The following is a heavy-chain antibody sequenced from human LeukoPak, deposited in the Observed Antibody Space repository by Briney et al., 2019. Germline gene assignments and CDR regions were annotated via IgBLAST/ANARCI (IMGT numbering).Heavy chain of an antibody. D-gene: IGHD6-6*01. V-gene: IGHV3-9*01. CDR1: GFTFDDYA. CDR2: ISWNSGSI. CDR3: AKECSSSSTFFDY. J-gene: IGHJ4*02. Sequence: GGSLRLSCAASGFTFDDYAMHWVRQAPGKGLEWVSGISWNSGSIGYADSVKGRFTISRDNSKNTLYLQMNSLRAEDTAVYYCAKECSSSSTFFDYWGQGTLVTVSS.